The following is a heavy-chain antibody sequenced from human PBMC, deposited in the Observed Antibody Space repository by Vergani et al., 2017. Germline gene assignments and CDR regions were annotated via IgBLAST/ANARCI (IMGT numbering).Heavy chain of an antibody. CDR3: ERGIDYDCWSGYWEGNWFDP. CDR2: INPNSGGT. Sequence: QVQLVQSGAEVKKPGASVKVSCKASGYTFTGYYMHWVRQAPGQGLEWMGWINPNSGGTTYAQKFQGWVTMTRGTSISTAYMELSRLRSDDPAVYYCERGIDYDCWSGYWEGNWFDPWGQGTLVTVSS. CDR1: GYTFTGYY. J-gene: IGHJ5*02. V-gene: IGHV1-2*04. D-gene: IGHD3-3*01.